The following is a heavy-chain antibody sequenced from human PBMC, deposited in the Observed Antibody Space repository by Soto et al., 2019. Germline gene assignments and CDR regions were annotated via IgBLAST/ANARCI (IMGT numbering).Heavy chain of an antibody. J-gene: IGHJ4*02. CDR3: ARGFQLWSNFVY. CDR2: IIPIFGTA. D-gene: IGHD5-18*01. CDR1: GGTFSSYA. V-gene: IGHV1-69*13. Sequence: GASVKVACKASGGTFSSYAISWVRQAPGQGLEWMGGIIPIFGTANYAQKFPGRVTITADESTSRPYMELSSLTSEDTPVYYCARGFQLWSNFVYWGQGTLVTGSS.